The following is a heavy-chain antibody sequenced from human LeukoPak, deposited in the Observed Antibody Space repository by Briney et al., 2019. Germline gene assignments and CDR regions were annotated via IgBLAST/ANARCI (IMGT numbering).Heavy chain of an antibody. J-gene: IGHJ4*02. V-gene: IGHV4-59*01. CDR2: IYYRGSP. Sequence: SETLSLTCTVSGGSISSYYWSWIRQPPGKGLEWIGYIYYRGSPNYNPSLKSRVTISVDTTKIQFSLNVSSVTAADTAVYYCARLGYSGYEVDYWGQGTLVTVSS. D-gene: IGHD5-12*01. CDR1: GGSISSYY. CDR3: ARLGYSGYEVDY.